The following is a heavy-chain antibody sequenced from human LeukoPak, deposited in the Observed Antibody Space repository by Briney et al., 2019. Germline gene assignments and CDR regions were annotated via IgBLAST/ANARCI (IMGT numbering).Heavy chain of an antibody. CDR2: IRNKANSYTT. CDR1: GFTFSDHY. V-gene: IGHV3-72*01. Sequence: PGGSLRLSCAASGFTFSDHYMDWVRQAPGKGLEWVGRIRNKANSYTTEYAACVKGRFTISRDDSKNSLYLQMNSLKCEDTAVYYCAREWDSGSYYLGYFDYWGQGTLVTVSS. J-gene: IGHJ4*02. D-gene: IGHD1-26*01. CDR3: AREWDSGSYYLGYFDY.